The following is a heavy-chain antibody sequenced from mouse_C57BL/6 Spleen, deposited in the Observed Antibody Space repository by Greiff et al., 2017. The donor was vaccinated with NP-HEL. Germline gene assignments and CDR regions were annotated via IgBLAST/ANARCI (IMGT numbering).Heavy chain of an antibody. J-gene: IGHJ1*03. V-gene: IGHV1-69*02. CDR1: GYTFTSYW. CDR3: ARSDLLPRGYFGV. CDR2: IDPSASDT. Sequence: VQLQQPGAELVKPGASVKLSCTASGYTFTSYWMNWVKQRPGQGLEWIGDIDPSASDTNSNYKFKGKATLTVDKSSSTAYMQLSSLTSEDSAVYYCARSDLLPRGYFGVWGTGTTVTVSS. D-gene: IGHD1-1*01.